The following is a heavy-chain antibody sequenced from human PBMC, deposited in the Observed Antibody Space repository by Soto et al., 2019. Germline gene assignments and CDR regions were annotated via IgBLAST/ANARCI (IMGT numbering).Heavy chain of an antibody. CDR1: GITCSDYY. V-gene: IGHV3-11*05. CDR2: ISSSGHYT. J-gene: IGHJ6*02. CDR3: ARELDGMDV. Sequence: QVPLVESGGGLVKPGGSLRLSCAASGITCSDYYMSWIRQAPGKGLEWVSYISSSGHYTENADSVRGRFTTPRDNARNSLYLQMNSLRVEDTAVYYCARELDGMDVWGQGTTVTVSS.